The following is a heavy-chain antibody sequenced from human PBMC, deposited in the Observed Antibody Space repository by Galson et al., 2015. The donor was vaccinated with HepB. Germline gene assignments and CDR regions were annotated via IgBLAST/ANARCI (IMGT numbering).Heavy chain of an antibody. CDR2: INPSGGST. V-gene: IGHV1-46*01. Sequence: SVKVSCKASGYTFTSYYMHWVRQAPGQGLEWMGIINPSGGSTSYAQKFQGRVTMTRDTSTSTVYMELSSLRSEDTAVYYCARDNLAGFGMATSMEAFDIWGQGTMVTVSS. CDR1: GYTFTSYY. J-gene: IGHJ3*02. D-gene: IGHD5-24*01. CDR3: ARDNLAGFGMATSMEAFDI.